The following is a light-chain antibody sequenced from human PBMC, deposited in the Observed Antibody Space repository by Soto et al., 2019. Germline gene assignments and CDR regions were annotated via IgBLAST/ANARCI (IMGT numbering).Light chain of an antibody. Sequence: EIVLTQSPATLSLSPGERATLSCRTSQSVSIYLAWYQQKPGQAPRLVIHDTSNRATGIPARFSGSGSGTDFTLTISSLEPEDFAVYYCQQRLSWPPITFGQGTRLEFK. CDR1: QSVSIY. J-gene: IGKJ5*01. CDR2: DTS. CDR3: QQRLSWPPIT. V-gene: IGKV3-11*01.